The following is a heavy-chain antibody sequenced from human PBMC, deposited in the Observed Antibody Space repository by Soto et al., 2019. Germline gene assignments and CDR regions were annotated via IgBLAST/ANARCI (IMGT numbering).Heavy chain of an antibody. D-gene: IGHD1-26*01. J-gene: IGHJ4*02. CDR1: GFTFSSYA. CDR3: ARRGSGSYYDY. V-gene: IGHV3-23*01. CDR2: ISGSGGST. Sequence: EVQLLESGGGLVQPGGSLRLSCAASGFTFSSYAMRWVRQAPVKGLEWVSAISGSGGSTYYADSVKGRFTISRDNSKNPLYLKMNNLRAEDTAVYYCARRGSGSYYDYWGQGTLVTVSS.